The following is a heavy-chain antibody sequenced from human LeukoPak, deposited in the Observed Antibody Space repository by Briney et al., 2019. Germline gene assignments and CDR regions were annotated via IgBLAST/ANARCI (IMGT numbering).Heavy chain of an antibody. CDR1: GGSFSGYY. J-gene: IGHJ5*02. CDR3: ARSSDIVVVVAATPMYNWFDP. V-gene: IGHV4-34*01. CDR2: INHSGST. Sequence: SETLSLTCAVYGGSFSGYYWSWIRQPPGKGLEWIGEINHSGSTNYNPSLKSRVTISVDTSKNQFSLKLSSVTAADTAVYYCARSSDIVVVVAATPMYNWFDPWGQGTLVTVSS. D-gene: IGHD2-15*01.